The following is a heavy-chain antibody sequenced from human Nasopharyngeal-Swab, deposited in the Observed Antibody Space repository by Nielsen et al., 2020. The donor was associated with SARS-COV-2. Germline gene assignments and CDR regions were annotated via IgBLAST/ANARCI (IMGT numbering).Heavy chain of an antibody. CDR2: ISAYNGNT. D-gene: IGHD2-2*01. V-gene: IGHV1-18*01. J-gene: IGHJ4*02. CDR1: GYTFTSYG. Sequence: ALVKVSCKASGYTFTSYGISWVRQAPGQGLEWMGWISAYNGNTNYAQKLQGRVTMTTDTSTSTAYMELRSLRSDDTAVYYCARDVYCSSTSCYNTFDYWGQGTLVTVSS. CDR3: ARDVYCSSTSCYNTFDY.